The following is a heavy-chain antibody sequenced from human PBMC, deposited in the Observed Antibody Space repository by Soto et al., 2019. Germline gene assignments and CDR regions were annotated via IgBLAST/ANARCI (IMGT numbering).Heavy chain of an antibody. CDR1: RFIFGDYA. J-gene: IGHJ3*02. Sequence: PGGSLRLSCTASRFIFGDYAMSWVRQAPGKGLEWVGFIRSKAFGRTTEYAASVKGRFSISRDDSKSIAYLQMNSLKTEDTAVYYCTRDYFSQYHCGGDCYGAFDIWGQGTMVTVSS. CDR2: IRSKAFGRTT. D-gene: IGHD2-21*02. CDR3: TRDYFSQYHCGGDCYGAFDI. V-gene: IGHV3-49*04.